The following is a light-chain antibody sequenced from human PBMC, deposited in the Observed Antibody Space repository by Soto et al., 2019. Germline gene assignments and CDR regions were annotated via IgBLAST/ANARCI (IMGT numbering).Light chain of an antibody. CDR3: AAWDDSLNGLYV. Sequence: QSVLTQPPSASGTPGQRVAISCSGSSSNIGSNTVNWYQQFPETAPKLLIYSNNQRPSGVPDRFSGSKSGTSASLAISGLQSEDEADYYCAAWDDSLNGLYVFGTGTKLTVL. CDR1: SSNIGSNT. J-gene: IGLJ1*01. CDR2: SNN. V-gene: IGLV1-44*01.